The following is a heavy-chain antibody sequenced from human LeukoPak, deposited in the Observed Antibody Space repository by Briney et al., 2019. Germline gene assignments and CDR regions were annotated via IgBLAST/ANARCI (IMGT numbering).Heavy chain of an antibody. D-gene: IGHD6-6*01. CDR1: GFTFSSYS. Sequence: GGSLRLSCVASGFTFSSYSMNWVRQAPGKGLQWVSYISSSSGTIYYADSVKGRFTISRDNSKNTLYLQMNSLRAEDTAVYHCAKKVAGAARPFDYWGQGTLVTVSS. CDR3: AKKVAGAARPFDY. V-gene: IGHV3-48*01. J-gene: IGHJ4*02. CDR2: ISSSSGTI.